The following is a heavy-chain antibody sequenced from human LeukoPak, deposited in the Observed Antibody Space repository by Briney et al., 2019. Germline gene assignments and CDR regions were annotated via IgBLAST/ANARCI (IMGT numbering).Heavy chain of an antibody. CDR3: AKDRPNFYETSGSYYKIKGDF. J-gene: IGHJ4*02. CDR2: ITSSGRTP. CDR1: GFTYSTYW. V-gene: IGHV3-23*01. Sequence: SGGSLRLSCAASGFTYSTYWMSWVRQAPGKGLEWVASITSSGRTPYYTDSVKGRFTISRDNSKNTLYLQMNSLRGEDTAVYYCAKDRPNFYETSGSYYKIKGDFWGQGSLVTVSS. D-gene: IGHD3-10*01.